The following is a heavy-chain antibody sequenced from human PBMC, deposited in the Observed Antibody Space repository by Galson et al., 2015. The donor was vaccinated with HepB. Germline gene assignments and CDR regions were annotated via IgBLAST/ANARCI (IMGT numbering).Heavy chain of an antibody. CDR2: IYPGDSDT. D-gene: IGHD3-22*01. CDR3: ARNYYDSSGYQRGVRFDP. J-gene: IGHJ5*02. CDR1: GYSFTSYW. V-gene: IGHV5-51*03. Sequence: QSGAEVKKPGESLKISCKGSGYSFTSYWIGWVRQMPGKGLEWMGIIYPGDSDTRYSPSFQGQVTISADKSISTAYLQWSSLKASDTAMYYCARNYYDSSGYQRGVRFDPWGQGTLVTVSS.